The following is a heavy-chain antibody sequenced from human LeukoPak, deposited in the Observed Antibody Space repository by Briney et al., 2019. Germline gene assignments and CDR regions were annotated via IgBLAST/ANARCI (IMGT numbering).Heavy chain of an antibody. CDR1: GGSISSSSYY. CDR3: ARERGNLRGDAFDI. J-gene: IGHJ3*02. D-gene: IGHD1-26*01. CDR2: IFSSGNT. V-gene: IGHV4-39*07. Sequence: SETLPLTCTVSGGSISSSSYYWGWIRQPPGKGLEWIGRIFSSGNTNYNPSLESRVTMSIDTSKNQLSLKLTSVTAADTAVYYCARERGNLRGDAFDIWGQGTMVTVSS.